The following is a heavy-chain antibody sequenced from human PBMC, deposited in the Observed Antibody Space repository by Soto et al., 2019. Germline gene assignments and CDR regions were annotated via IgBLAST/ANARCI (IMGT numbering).Heavy chain of an antibody. CDR2: IKQDGSEK. CDR1: GFTFSSYW. J-gene: IGHJ2*01. Sequence: EVQLVESGGGLVQPGGSLRLSCAASGFTFSSYWMSWVRQAPGKGLEWVANIKQDGSEKYYVDSVKGRFTISRDNAKNSLYLQMNRLRAEDTAVDYCARSVATIDWYFDLWGRGTLVTVSS. V-gene: IGHV3-7*01. CDR3: ARSVATIDWYFDL. D-gene: IGHD5-12*01.